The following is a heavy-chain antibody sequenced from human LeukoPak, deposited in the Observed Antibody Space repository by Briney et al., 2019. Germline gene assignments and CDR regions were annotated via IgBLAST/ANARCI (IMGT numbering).Heavy chain of an antibody. Sequence: SETLSLTCGVSGGSFSGHYWTWLRQTPGKGLEWMGEINHGGVANYNPSLKSRVSISIDTSTNEISLNMSSVTAADTGIYYCARGRNWQTFYHYYMDVWGKGATVTVS. CDR3: ARGRNWQTFYHYYMDV. D-gene: IGHD1-14*01. CDR2: INHGGVA. J-gene: IGHJ6*03. V-gene: IGHV4-34*01. CDR1: GGSFSGHY.